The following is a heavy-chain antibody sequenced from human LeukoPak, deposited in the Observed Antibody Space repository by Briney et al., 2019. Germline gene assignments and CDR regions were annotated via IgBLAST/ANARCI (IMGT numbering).Heavy chain of an antibody. V-gene: IGHV3-7*01. CDR1: GFTFTNNF. CDR2: IKQDGSET. Sequence: GGSLRLSCAASGFTFTNNFMSWVRQVPGKGLEWVANIKQDGSETTYADSVRGRFTIFRDNAKDSVYLQMNSLRAEDTAVYYCARDLELITIFGVVISRFDPWGQGTLVTVSS. D-gene: IGHD3-3*01. CDR3: ARDLELITIFGVVISRFDP. J-gene: IGHJ5*02.